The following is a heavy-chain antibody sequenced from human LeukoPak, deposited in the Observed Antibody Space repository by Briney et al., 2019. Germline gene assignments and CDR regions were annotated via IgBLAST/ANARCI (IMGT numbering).Heavy chain of an antibody. D-gene: IGHD6-6*01. Sequence: GGSLRLPCAASGFTFSSYWMSWVRQAPGKGLEWVANIREDGNEKYYADSVKGQFTISRDNSKNTLYLQMNSLRAEDTAVYYCAKDTSGYSSSSWGYWGQGTLVTVSS. CDR1: GFTFSSYW. J-gene: IGHJ4*02. V-gene: IGHV3-7*01. CDR3: AKDTSGYSSSSWGY. CDR2: IREDGNEK.